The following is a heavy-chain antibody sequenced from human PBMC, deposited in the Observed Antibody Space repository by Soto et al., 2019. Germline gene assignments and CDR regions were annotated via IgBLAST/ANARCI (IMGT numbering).Heavy chain of an antibody. CDR2: IWYDGSNK. J-gene: IGHJ2*01. D-gene: IGHD1-26*01. CDR3: ARDRGSRQRWYFDL. CDR1: GFTFSSYG. V-gene: IGHV3-33*01. Sequence: QVQMVESGGGVVQPGRSLRLSCAASGFTFSSYGMHWVRQAPGKGLEWVAVIWYDGSNKYYADSVKGRFTISRDNSKNTLYLQMNCLRAEDTAVYYCARDRGSRQRWYFDLWGRGTLVTVSS.